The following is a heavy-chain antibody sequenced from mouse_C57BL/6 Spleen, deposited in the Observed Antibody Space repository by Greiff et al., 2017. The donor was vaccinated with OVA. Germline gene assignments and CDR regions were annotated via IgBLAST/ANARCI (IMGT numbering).Heavy chain of an antibody. Sequence: VQLQQPGAELVKPGASVKLSCKASGYTFTSYWMHWVKQRPGQGLEWIGMIHPNSGSTNYNEKFKSKATLTVDKSSSTAYMQLSSLTSEDSAVYYCARGGYGKGGDYAMDYWGQGTSVTVSS. CDR3: ARGGYGKGGDYAMDY. CDR2: IHPNSGST. J-gene: IGHJ4*01. V-gene: IGHV1-64*01. D-gene: IGHD2-1*01. CDR1: GYTFTSYW.